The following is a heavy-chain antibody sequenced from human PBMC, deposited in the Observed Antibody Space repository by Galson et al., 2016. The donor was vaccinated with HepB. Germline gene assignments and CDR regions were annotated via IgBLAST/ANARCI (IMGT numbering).Heavy chain of an antibody. Sequence: SLRLSCAASGFTFSSHWIHWVRQGPGRGLVWVSRVDYGGNGGYAESVKGRFTISRDNAKNTVYLQMNTLRPEDTAVYYCARDKGAGTPLDYWGQGALVTVTS. D-gene: IGHD6-19*01. CDR1: GFTFSSHW. V-gene: IGHV3-74*01. CDR2: VDYGGNG. CDR3: ARDKGAGTPLDY. J-gene: IGHJ4*02.